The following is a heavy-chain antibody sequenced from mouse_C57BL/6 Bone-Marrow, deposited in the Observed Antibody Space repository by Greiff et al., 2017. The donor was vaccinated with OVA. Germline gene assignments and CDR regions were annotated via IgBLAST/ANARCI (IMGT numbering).Heavy chain of an antibody. D-gene: IGHD1-1*01. CDR3: ASRVYYYGSSYFDY. CDR1: GYTFTDYY. CDR2: INPYNGGT. J-gene: IGHJ2*01. Sequence: VQLQQSGPVLVKPGASVKMSCKASGYTFTDYYMNWVKQSHGTSLEWIGVINPYNGGTSYNQKFTGTATLTVDKSSSTAYMELNSLTSEDSAGYDCASRVYYYGSSYFDYWGQGTTLTVSS. V-gene: IGHV1-19*01.